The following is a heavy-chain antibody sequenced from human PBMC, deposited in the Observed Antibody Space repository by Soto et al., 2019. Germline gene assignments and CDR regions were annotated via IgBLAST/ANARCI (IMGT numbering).Heavy chain of an antibody. CDR2: IYSGGST. Sequence: EVQLVESGGGLVQPGGSLRLSCAASGFTVSSNYMSWVRQAPGKGLEWVSVIYSGGSTYYADSVKGRFTISRHNSKNTLYLQMNSLRAEDTAVYYCARDGIVGANYAFDIWVQGTMVTVSS. CDR3: ARDGIVGANYAFDI. J-gene: IGHJ3*02. V-gene: IGHV3-53*04. CDR1: GFTVSSNY. D-gene: IGHD1-26*01.